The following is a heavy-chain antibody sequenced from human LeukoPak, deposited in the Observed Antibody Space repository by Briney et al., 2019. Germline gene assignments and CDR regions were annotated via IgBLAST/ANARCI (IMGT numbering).Heavy chain of an antibody. CDR2: INHSGST. D-gene: IGHD6-6*01. Sequence: SETLSLTCAVYGGSFSGYYWSWIRQPPGKGLEWIGEINHSGSTSYNPSLKSRVTISVDTSKNQFSLKLSSVTGADTAVYYCARGVHSYYGMDVWGQGTTDTVSS. J-gene: IGHJ6*02. V-gene: IGHV4-34*01. CDR1: GGSFSGYY. CDR3: ARGVHSYYGMDV.